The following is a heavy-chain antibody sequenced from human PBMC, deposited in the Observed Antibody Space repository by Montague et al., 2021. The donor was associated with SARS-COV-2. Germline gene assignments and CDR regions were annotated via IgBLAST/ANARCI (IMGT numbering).Heavy chain of an antibody. CDR1: GVSISSGSYY. CDR3: VREKYYFDDSGSK. CDR2: VYHTGST. Sequence: ETLSLTCSVSGVSISSGSYYWSWVRQPPGKGLEWIGYVYHTGSTXYNPSLKSRVTLSIDTSKNQFSLNLTSVTAADTAVYYCVREKYYFDDSGSKWGQGTLVT. J-gene: IGHJ4*02. V-gene: IGHV4-61*01. D-gene: IGHD3-22*01.